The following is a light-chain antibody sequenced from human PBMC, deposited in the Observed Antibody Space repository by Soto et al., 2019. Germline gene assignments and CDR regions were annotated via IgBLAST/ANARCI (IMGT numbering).Light chain of an antibody. V-gene: IGKV1-5*03. CDR1: QSISTW. Sequence: DIQMTQSPSTLSASVVDRVTITCLASQSISTWLAWYQQKTGKAPKLLIDKASSLVSGVPSRFSGTGYGTEFNLTISSLQTDDFATYYCQHYNSYSEAFGQGTKVDIK. J-gene: IGKJ1*01. CDR3: QHYNSYSEA. CDR2: KAS.